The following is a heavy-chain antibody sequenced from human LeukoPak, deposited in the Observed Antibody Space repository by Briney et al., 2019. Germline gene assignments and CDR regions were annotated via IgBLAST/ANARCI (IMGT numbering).Heavy chain of an antibody. CDR1: GFTFSSYA. J-gene: IGHJ4*02. V-gene: IGHV3-23*01. CDR3: AKDVVTNYYGSGRSFDY. D-gene: IGHD3-10*01. CDR2: ISATGP. Sequence: GGSLRLSCAASGFTFSSYAMSWVRQPPGKGLEWVSAISATGPYYADSVKGRFTISRDNAKNSLYLQMNSLRAEDTALYYCAKDVVTNYYGSGRSFDYWGQGTLVTVSS.